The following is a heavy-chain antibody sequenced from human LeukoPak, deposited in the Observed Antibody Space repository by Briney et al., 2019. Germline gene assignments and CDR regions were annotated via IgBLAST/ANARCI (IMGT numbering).Heavy chain of an antibody. D-gene: IGHD6-13*01. Sequence: PGGSLRLSCAASGFTFSSYSMNWVRQAPGKGLEWVSYISSSSSTIYYADSVKGRFTISRDNAKNSLYLQMNSLRAEDTAVYYCARGDSSSWYLSMEYWGQGTLVTVSS. CDR3: ARGDSSSWYLSMEY. J-gene: IGHJ4*02. CDR1: GFTFSSYS. CDR2: ISSSSSTI. V-gene: IGHV3-48*01.